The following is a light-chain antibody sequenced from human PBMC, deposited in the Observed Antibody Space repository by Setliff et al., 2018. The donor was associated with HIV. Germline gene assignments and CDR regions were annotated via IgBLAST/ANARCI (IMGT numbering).Light chain of an antibody. CDR2: EVT. CDR3: CSYAGSNTLRV. V-gene: IGLV2-23*02. Sequence: QSALTQPASVSGSPGQSITISCTGTSSDVGIYNLVPWFQQHPGKAPKLMIYEVTKRPSGVSDRFSGSKSGNTASLTISGLQAEDEAEYYCCSYAGSNTLRVFGGGTKVTVL. CDR1: SSDVGIYNL. J-gene: IGLJ3*02.